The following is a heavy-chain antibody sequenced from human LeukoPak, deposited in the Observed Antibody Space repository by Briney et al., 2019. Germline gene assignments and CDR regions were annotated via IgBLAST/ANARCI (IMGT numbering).Heavy chain of an antibody. J-gene: IGHJ4*02. Sequence: AASVKVSCKASGYTFTNYYMHWVRQAPGQGLEWMGGIIPIFGTANYAQKFQGRVTITADESTSTAYMELSSLRSEDTAVYYCARVSPGYSSSWYENWGQGTLVTVSS. V-gene: IGHV1-69*13. CDR1: GYTFTNYY. CDR2: IIPIFGTA. D-gene: IGHD6-13*01. CDR3: ARVSPGYSSSWYEN.